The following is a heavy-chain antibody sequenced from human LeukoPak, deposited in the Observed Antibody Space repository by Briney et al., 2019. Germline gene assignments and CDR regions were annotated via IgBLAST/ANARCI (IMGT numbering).Heavy chain of an antibody. J-gene: IGHJ6*03. CDR2: IYISGST. CDR1: GGSISSYY. CDR3: ASVKWEIRAGYYYMDV. D-gene: IGHD1-26*01. V-gene: IGHV4-4*07. Sequence: PSETLSLTCTVSGGSISSYYWSWIRQPAGKGLEWIGRIYISGSTNYNPSLKSRVTMSVDTSKNQFSLKLSSVTAADTAVYYCASVKWEIRAGYYYMDVWGKGTTVTASS.